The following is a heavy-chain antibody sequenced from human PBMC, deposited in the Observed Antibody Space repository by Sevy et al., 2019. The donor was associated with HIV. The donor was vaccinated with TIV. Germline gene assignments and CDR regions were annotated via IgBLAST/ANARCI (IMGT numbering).Heavy chain of an antibody. Sequence: GGSLRLSCAASGLNFGDYGMSWVRQAPGKGLEWVSAINWNGVGTSYADSVKGRFTISRDNAKNSLYVQMNSLRAEDTALYYCARERSCGGDCYYFDYWGQGTLVTVSS. CDR2: INWNGVGT. J-gene: IGHJ4*02. CDR3: ARERSCGGDCYYFDY. CDR1: GLNFGDYG. D-gene: IGHD2-21*02. V-gene: IGHV3-20*04.